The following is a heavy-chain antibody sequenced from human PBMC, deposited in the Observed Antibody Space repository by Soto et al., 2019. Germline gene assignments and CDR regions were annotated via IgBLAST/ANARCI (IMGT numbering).Heavy chain of an antibody. CDR3: AKKSIAAPGIYYYGMDV. J-gene: IGHJ6*02. CDR1: GYTFTTYD. CDR2: MNPISGNT. D-gene: IGHD6-13*01. Sequence: GASVKGSSKASGYTFTTYDINWVRQAPGQGLEWMGWMNPISGNTVYAQKFQGRVIVTRNTSISTAYMELSSLTSEDTAVYYCAKKSIAAPGIYYYGMDVWGQGTTVTVSS. V-gene: IGHV1-8*01.